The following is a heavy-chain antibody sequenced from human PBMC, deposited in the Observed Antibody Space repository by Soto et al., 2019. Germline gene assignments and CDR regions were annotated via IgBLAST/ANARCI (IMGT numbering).Heavy chain of an antibody. CDR3: ARHVPAAGYYYGMDV. CDR2: IIPIFGTA. D-gene: IGHD2-2*01. J-gene: IGHJ6*02. V-gene: IGHV1-69*12. CDR1: GGTFSSYA. Sequence: QVQLVQSGAEVKKPGSSVKVSYKASGGTFSSYAISWVRQAPGQGLEWMGGIIPIFGTANYAQKFQGRVTITADASTSTAYMERSSLRSEDTAVYYCARHVPAAGYYYGMDVWGQGTTVTVSS.